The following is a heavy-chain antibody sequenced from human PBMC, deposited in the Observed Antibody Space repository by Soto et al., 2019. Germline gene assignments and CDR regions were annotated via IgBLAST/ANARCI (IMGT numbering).Heavy chain of an antibody. J-gene: IGHJ4*02. Sequence: SGTLSLTCAASGGSISSYDLSWIRQPAGKGLECIGRIYTSGSTNYNPSLKSRVTMSVDTSKNQFSLKLSSVTAADTAVYYCARDRSATRYFDWLPFDYWGQGTLVTVYS. D-gene: IGHD3-9*01. CDR2: IYTSGST. CDR3: ARDRSATRYFDWLPFDY. V-gene: IGHV4-4*07. CDR1: GGSISSYD.